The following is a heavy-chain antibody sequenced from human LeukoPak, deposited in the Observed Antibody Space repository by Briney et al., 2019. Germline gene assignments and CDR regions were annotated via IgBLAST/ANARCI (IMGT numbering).Heavy chain of an antibody. V-gene: IGHV1-18*01. Sequence: ASVKVSCKASGYTFTSYGLSWVRQAPGQGLEWMGWISSYNGKTNYAQKFQGRLTMTTDTSTSTAYMELRSLTSDDTAVYYCARDITVVSLASIGFDYWSQGTVVTVSS. J-gene: IGHJ4*02. CDR3: ARDITVVSLASIGFDY. D-gene: IGHD3-16*01. CDR1: GYTFTSYG. CDR2: ISSYNGKT.